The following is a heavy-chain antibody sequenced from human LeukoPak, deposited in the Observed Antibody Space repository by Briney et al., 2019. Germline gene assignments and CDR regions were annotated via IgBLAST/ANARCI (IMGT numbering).Heavy chain of an antibody. V-gene: IGHV4-39*07. J-gene: IGHJ3*02. CDR3: ARVDTSLVPDAFDI. D-gene: IGHD5-18*01. CDR1: GGSISSSSYY. Sequence: SETLSLTCTVSGGSISSSSYYWGWIRQPPGKGLEWIGSIYYSGSTYYNPSLKSRVSISADTSKNEFSLKLRSVTAADTAVYFCARVDTSLVPDAFDIWGQGSMVTVSS. CDR2: IYYSGST.